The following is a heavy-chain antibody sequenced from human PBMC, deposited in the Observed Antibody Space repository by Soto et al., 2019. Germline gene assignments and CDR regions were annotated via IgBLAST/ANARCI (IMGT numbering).Heavy chain of an antibody. CDR1: GGSISSGGYS. D-gene: IGHD3-22*01. V-gene: IGHV4-30-2*01. Sequence: SETLSLTCAVSGGSISSGGYSWSWIRQPPGKGLEWIGYIYHSGSTYYNPSLKSRVTISVDRSKNQFSLKLSSVTTADTAVYYCARYRSGYNSPNWFDPWGQGTLVTVSS. CDR3: ARYRSGYNSPNWFDP. J-gene: IGHJ5*02. CDR2: IYHSGST.